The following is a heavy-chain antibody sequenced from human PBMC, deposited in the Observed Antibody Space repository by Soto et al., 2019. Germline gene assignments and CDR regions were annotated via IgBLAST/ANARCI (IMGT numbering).Heavy chain of an antibody. CDR2: IIYDGSTK. V-gene: IGHV3-30*18. CDR3: AKDRMGAGVRGYFDY. CDR1: GFTFSSYG. Sequence: GGSLRLSCAASGFTFSSYGMHWVRQAPGKGLEWLAVIIYDGSTKYYADSVKGRFTISRDNSKSTLYLQMNGLRAEDTAVYYCAKDRMGAGVRGYFDYWGQGTLVTVSS. J-gene: IGHJ4*02. D-gene: IGHD3-10*01.